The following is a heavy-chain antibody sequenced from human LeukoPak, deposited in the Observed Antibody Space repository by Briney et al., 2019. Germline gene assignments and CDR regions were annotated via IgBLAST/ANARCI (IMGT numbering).Heavy chain of an antibody. CDR2: ISTYNDNT. CDR3: ARESVVVTAGSFDY. J-gene: IGHJ4*02. CDR1: GYSFTSYG. V-gene: IGHV1-18*01. D-gene: IGHD2-21*02. Sequence: ASVKVSCKTSGYSFTSYGISWVRQARGRGLEWMGWISTYNDNTNYPQKLQGRVTMTTDTSMSTVYMELRSLRSDDTAVYYCARESVVVTAGSFDYWGQGTLVTVSS.